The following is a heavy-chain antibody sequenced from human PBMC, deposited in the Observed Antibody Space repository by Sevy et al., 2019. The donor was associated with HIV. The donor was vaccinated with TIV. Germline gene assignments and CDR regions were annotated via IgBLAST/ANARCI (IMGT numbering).Heavy chain of an antibody. J-gene: IGHJ2*01. V-gene: IGHV1-2*02. CDR2: INPNNGGT. CDR1: KYSFTGYY. D-gene: IGHD1-7*01. Sequence: ASVKVSCKASKYSFTGYYMHWVRQAPGQGLEWMGWINPNNGGTNYAQKFQGRVSMTRDTSISTAYLDLSGLKSDDTAVYYCARAGPTGTTYWYFDLWGRGTLVTVSS. CDR3: ARAGPTGTTYWYFDL.